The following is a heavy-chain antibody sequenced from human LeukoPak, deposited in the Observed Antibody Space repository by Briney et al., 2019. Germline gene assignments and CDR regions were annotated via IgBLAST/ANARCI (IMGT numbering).Heavy chain of an antibody. CDR1: GFTFSSYW. J-gene: IGHJ4*02. CDR2: ISGSGGST. Sequence: GGSLRLSCAASGFTFSSYWLSWVRQAPGKGLEWVSAISGSGGSTYYADSVKGRFTISRDNSKNTLYLQMNSLRAEDTAVYYCAKDKTTVTTFILDYWGQGTLVTVSS. CDR3: AKDKTTVTTFILDY. D-gene: IGHD4-17*01. V-gene: IGHV3-23*01.